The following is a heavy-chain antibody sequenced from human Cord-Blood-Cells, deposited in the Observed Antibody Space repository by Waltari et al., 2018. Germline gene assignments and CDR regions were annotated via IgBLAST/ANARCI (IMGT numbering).Heavy chain of an antibody. J-gene: IGHJ4*02. Sequence: QVQLVQSGAEVKKPGASVTVSCKASGYTFTSYAMHWVRQAPGQRREWMGWINAGNGNTKYSQKFQGRVTITRDTSASTAYMELSSLRSEDTAVYYCARGDTYYYDSSGYYRYWGQGTLVTVSS. V-gene: IGHV1-3*01. CDR2: INAGNGNT. CDR3: ARGDTYYYDSSGYYRY. D-gene: IGHD3-22*01. CDR1: GYTFTSYA.